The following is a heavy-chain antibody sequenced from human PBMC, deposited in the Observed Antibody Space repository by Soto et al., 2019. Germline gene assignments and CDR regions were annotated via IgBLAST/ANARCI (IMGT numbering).Heavy chain of an antibody. J-gene: IGHJ4*02. V-gene: IGHV3-33*01. CDR3: ARDSYYDTSGHHSGVGGFDY. CDR2: IWYDGSNK. D-gene: IGHD3-22*01. Sequence: GGSLRLSCAASGFTFNSYGMHWVRQAPGKGLEWVAFIWYDGSNKYYADSMKGRFTISRDNSKNTLFLQVNSLRAEDTAVYYCARDSYYDTSGHHSGVGGFDYWGQGTLVTVSS. CDR1: GFTFNSYG.